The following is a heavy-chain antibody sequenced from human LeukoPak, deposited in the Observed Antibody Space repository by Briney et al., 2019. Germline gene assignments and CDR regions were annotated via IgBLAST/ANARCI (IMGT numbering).Heavy chain of an antibody. Sequence: SVKVSCTASGGTFSSYVISRVRQAPGQGLEWMGGIIPIFGTANYAQKFQGRVTITADESTSTAYMELSSLRSEDTAVYYCARIDAFDIWGQGTMVTVSS. J-gene: IGHJ3*02. V-gene: IGHV1-69*13. CDR3: ARIDAFDI. CDR1: GGTFSSYV. CDR2: IIPIFGTA.